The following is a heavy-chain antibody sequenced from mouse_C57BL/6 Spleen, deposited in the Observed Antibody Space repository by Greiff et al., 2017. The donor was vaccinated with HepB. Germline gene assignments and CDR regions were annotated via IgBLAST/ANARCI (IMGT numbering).Heavy chain of an antibody. Sequence: QVQLKESGPGILQSSQTLSLTCSFSGFSLSTSGMGVSWIRQPSGKGLEWLAHIYWDDDKRYNPSLKSRLTISKDTSRNQVFLKITSVDTADTATYYCARYYDYALYYYAMDYWGQGTSVTVSS. CDR2: IYWDDDK. CDR1: GFSLSTSGMG. J-gene: IGHJ4*01. D-gene: IGHD2-4*01. V-gene: IGHV8-12*01. CDR3: ARYYDYALYYYAMDY.